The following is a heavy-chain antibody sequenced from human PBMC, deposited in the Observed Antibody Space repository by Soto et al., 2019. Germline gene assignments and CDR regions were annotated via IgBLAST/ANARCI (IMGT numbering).Heavy chain of an antibody. D-gene: IGHD1-26*01. V-gene: IGHV3-21*01. CDR1: GFTCSRYS. J-gene: IGHJ6*03. CDR2: IGLIGTDT. CDR3: ARGGRPEGSPINYSYMDG. Sequence: EVQLLESGGGLVKPGGSLRLSCAGSGFTCSRYSMNWVRQAPGKGLEWVSSIGLIGTDTYDADSVKGRFTISRDNAENSLFLQMHTLRADDAAVYYCARGGRPEGSPINYSYMDGWGKGTTVTVSS.